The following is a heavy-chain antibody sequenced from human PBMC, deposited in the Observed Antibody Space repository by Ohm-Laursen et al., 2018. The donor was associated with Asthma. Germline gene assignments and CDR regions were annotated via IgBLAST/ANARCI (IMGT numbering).Heavy chain of an antibody. D-gene: IGHD1-26*01. V-gene: IGHV4-30-4*01. Sequence: SQTLSLTWTVSGGSISSGDYYWSWIRQPPGKGLEWIGFIYHSGSTYFNPSLQSRASISRDTSRNQFSLHLTSVTAADTAVYFCCRSVYFRGRGSGYLDLWGRGTLVTVSS. CDR1: GGSISSGDYY. CDR3: CRSVYFRGRGSGYLDL. CDR2: IYHSGST. J-gene: IGHJ2*01.